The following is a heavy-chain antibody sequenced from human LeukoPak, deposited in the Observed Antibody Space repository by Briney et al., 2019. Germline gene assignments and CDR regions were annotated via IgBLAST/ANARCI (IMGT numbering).Heavy chain of an antibody. Sequence: QPGGSLRLSCAASGFTFSSFLMHWVRQAPGKGLVWVSLITSDGSTTMYADSVKGRFTISRDNAKNTVYLQMNSLRADDTAVYYCAKDLTGSIDYWGQGALVTVSS. CDR3: AKDLTGSIDY. D-gene: IGHD3-9*01. V-gene: IGHV3-74*03. CDR1: GFTFSSFL. CDR2: ITSDGSTT. J-gene: IGHJ4*02.